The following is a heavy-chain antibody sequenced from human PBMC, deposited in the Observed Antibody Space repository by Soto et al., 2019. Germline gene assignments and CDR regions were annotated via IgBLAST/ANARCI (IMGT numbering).Heavy chain of an antibody. CDR1: GFTFSDYA. D-gene: IGHD4-17*01. V-gene: IGHV3-23*01. Sequence: LRLSCAASGFTFSDYAMILARQAPGEGLEWVSGIYAGSNKIYYADSVKGRFTTSRDNSGDSLYLQMNSLRVEDTAIYYCAKDAVSGDGVWLPHYWGQGTVVTVSS. J-gene: IGHJ4*02. CDR3: AKDAVSGDGVWLPHY. CDR2: IYAGSNKI.